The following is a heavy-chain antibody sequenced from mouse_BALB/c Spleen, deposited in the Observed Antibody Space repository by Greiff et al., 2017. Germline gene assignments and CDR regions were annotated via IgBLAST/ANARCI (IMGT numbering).Heavy chain of an antibody. J-gene: IGHJ4*01. CDR1: GFTFSSFG. D-gene: IGHD2-14*01. Sequence: EVKLVESGGGLVQPGGSRKLSCAASGFTFSSFGMHWVRQAPEKGLEWVAYISSGSSTIYYADTVKGRFTISRDNPKNTLFLQMTSLRSEDTAMYYCARDYRYDGPGAMDYWGQGASVTVSS. CDR2: ISSGSSTI. CDR3: ARDYRYDGPGAMDY. V-gene: IGHV5-17*02.